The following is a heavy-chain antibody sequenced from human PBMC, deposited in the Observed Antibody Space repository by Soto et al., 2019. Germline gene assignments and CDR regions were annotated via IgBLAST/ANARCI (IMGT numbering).Heavy chain of an antibody. CDR3: ARVSRSIAAPRDYYYYMDV. V-gene: IGHV1-8*01. CDR2: MNPNSGNT. Sequence: WASVKVSCKASGYTFTSYDINWVRQATGQGLEWMGWMNPNSGNTGYAQKFQGRVTMTRNTSISTAYMELSSLRSEDTAVYYCARVSRSIAAPRDYYYYMDVWGKGTTVTVSS. J-gene: IGHJ6*03. CDR1: GYTFTSYD. D-gene: IGHD6-6*01.